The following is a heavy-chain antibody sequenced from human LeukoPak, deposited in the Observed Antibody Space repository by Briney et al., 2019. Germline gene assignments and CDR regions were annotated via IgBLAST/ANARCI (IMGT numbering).Heavy chain of an antibody. V-gene: IGHV4-59*01. Sequence: SETLSLTCTVSGGSISSYYWSWIRQPPGKGLEWIGYIYYSGSTNYNPSLKSRVTISVDTSKNQFSLKLSSVTAADTAVYYCARAGWYQLLYCMDVWGKGTTVTVSS. CDR2: IYYSGST. D-gene: IGHD2-2*01. J-gene: IGHJ6*03. CDR1: GGSISSYY. CDR3: ARAGWYQLLYCMDV.